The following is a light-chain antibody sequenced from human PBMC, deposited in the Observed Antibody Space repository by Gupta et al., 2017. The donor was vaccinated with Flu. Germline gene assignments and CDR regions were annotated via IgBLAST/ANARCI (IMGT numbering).Light chain of an antibody. Sequence: EIVLTQSPGTLSLSPGERATRSCRASQSVSSSYLAWYQQKPGQAPRLLIYGASSRATGIPDRFSGSGSGTXFTLTIXRREPEDFAVYYCQQQGSSPYTFGXGTKLEIK. J-gene: IGKJ2*01. CDR1: QSVSSSY. CDR2: GAS. V-gene: IGKV3-20*01. CDR3: QQQGSSPYT.